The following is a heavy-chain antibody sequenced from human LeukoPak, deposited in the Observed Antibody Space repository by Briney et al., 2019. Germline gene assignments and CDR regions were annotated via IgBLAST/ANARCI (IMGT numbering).Heavy chain of an antibody. CDR1: GGSISSSSYY. Sequence: SETLSLTCTVSGGSISSSSYYWGWLRQPPGKGLEWIVSIYYSGSNYYPPSLKSRLIISVDTSKNQFSLKLSSVTAADTAVYYRARDLGVVVVAATVGEHLNWFDLWGQGTLVTVSS. J-gene: IGHJ5*02. CDR3: ARDLGVVVVAATVGEHLNWFDL. V-gene: IGHV4-39*07. CDR2: IYYSGSN. D-gene: IGHD2-15*01.